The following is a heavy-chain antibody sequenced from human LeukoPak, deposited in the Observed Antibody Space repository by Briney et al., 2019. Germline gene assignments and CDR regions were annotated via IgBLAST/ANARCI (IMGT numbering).Heavy chain of an antibody. Sequence: GGSLRLSCAASGFTFRNAWMSWVRQAPGKGLEWVGRIKSKTDGGTTDYAAPVKGRFTISRDDSKNTLYLQMNSLKTEDTAVYYCTTGPVLLWFGESADDYWGQGTLVTVSS. CDR1: GFTFRNAW. V-gene: IGHV3-15*01. CDR3: TTGPVLLWFGESADDY. J-gene: IGHJ4*02. CDR2: IKSKTDGGTT. D-gene: IGHD3-10*01.